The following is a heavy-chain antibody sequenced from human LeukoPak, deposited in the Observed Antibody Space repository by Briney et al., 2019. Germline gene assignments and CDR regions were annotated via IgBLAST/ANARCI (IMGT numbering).Heavy chain of an antibody. D-gene: IGHD4-17*01. CDR1: GFTFSSYA. V-gene: IGHV3-23*01. CDR2: ISGSGGST. CDR3: AKDSVGYGPPAEPYGDERKFDY. J-gene: IGHJ4*02. Sequence: GGSLRLSCAASGFTFSSYAMSWVRQAPGKGLEWVSAISGSGGSTYYADSVKGRFTISRDNSKNTLYLQMNSLRAEDTAVYYCAKDSVGYGPPAEPYGDERKFDYWGQGTLVTVSS.